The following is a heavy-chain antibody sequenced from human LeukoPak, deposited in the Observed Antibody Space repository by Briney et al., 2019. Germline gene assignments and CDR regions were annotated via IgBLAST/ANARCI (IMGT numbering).Heavy chain of an antibody. D-gene: IGHD3-22*01. J-gene: IGHJ6*03. Sequence: GESLKISCKGSGYSSTSYWIGWVRQMPGKGLEWMGIIYPGDSDTRYSPSFQGQVTISADKSISTAYLQWSSLKASDTAMYYCARVTPDYYDSSGLAPYYYYYMDVWGKGTTVTVSS. CDR2: IYPGDSDT. V-gene: IGHV5-51*01. CDR1: GYSSTSYW. CDR3: ARVTPDYYDSSGLAPYYYYYMDV.